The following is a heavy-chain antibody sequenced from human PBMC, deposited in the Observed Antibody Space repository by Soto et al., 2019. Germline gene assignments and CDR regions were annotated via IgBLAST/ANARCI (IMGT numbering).Heavy chain of an antibody. Sequence: GGSLRLSCAASGFTFSAYAMTWVRQAPGEGLEWVSSITGSGGSTYYADSVKGRFTISRDNSKNTLYLQMNSLRAEDTAVYYCAKCYGYDYYYAMDVWGQGTTVTVSS. V-gene: IGHV3-23*01. D-gene: IGHD3-16*01. J-gene: IGHJ6*02. CDR2: ITGSGGST. CDR3: AKCYGYDYYYAMDV. CDR1: GFTFSAYA.